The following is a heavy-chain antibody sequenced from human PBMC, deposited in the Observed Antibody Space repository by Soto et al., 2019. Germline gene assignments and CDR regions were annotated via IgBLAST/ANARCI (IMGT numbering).Heavy chain of an antibody. D-gene: IGHD6-13*01. V-gene: IGHV2-5*01. Sequence: QITLKESAPTLVKPTQTLTLTCTFSGLSVSTGGVGVAWIRQPPGKALEWLALIDWNDEKRYSSSLNSRLTITKDTSKNQVVLKMTNMDPADTATYFCAHRHPQQLMFDFWGQGPLVTVSS. CDR1: GLSVSTGGVG. J-gene: IGHJ4*02. CDR2: IDWNDEK. CDR3: AHRHPQQLMFDF.